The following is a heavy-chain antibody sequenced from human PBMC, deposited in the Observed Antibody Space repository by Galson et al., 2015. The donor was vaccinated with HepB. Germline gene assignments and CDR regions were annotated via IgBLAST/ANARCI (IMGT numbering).Heavy chain of an antibody. J-gene: IGHJ5*02. CDR2: INAGNGNT. V-gene: IGHV1-3*01. CDR3: ARGRSVVVAATEGNWFDP. Sequence: SVKVSCKASGYTFTSYAMHWVRQAPGQRLGWMGWINAGNGNTKYSQKFQGRVTITRGTSASTAYMELSSLRSEDTAVYYCARGRSVVVAATEGNWFDPWGQGTLVTVSS. CDR1: GYTFTSYA. D-gene: IGHD2-15*01.